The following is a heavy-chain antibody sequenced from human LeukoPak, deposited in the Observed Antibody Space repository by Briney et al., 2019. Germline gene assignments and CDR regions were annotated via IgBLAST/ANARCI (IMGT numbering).Heavy chain of an antibody. Sequence: GGSLRLSCAASGFTFSSYWMHWVRQAPGKGLVWVSRINSDGSSTSYADSVKGRFTISRDNAKNTLYLQMNSLRAEDTAMYYCARGNDFWSGYYRAPDYWGQGTLVTVSS. CDR1: GFTFSSYW. CDR3: ARGNDFWSGYYRAPDY. D-gene: IGHD3-3*01. CDR2: INSDGSST. V-gene: IGHV3-74*01. J-gene: IGHJ4*02.